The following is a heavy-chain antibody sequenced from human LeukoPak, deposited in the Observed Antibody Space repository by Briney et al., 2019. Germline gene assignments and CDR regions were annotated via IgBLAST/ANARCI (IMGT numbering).Heavy chain of an antibody. J-gene: IGHJ5*02. V-gene: IGHV4-34*01. CDR1: GGSFSGCY. CDR3: ARGRPVLLWFGEPSNWFDP. Sequence: PSETLSLTCAVYGGSFSGCYWSWIRQPPGKGLEWIGEINHSGSTNYNPSLKSRVTISVDTSKNQFSLKLSSVTAADTAVYYCARGRPVLLWFGEPSNWFDPWGQGTLVTVSS. D-gene: IGHD3-10*01. CDR2: INHSGST.